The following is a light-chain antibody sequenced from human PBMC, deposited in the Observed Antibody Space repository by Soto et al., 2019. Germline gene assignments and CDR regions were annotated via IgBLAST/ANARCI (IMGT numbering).Light chain of an antibody. CDR3: QSYDTSLSGGSV. V-gene: IGLV1-40*01. CDR1: SSNIGAGFD. J-gene: IGLJ1*01. Sequence: QSVLTQSPSVSGAPGQRVSISCTGTSSNIGAGFDVHWYQQLPAAAPKLLIYGNNNRPSGVPDRFSGSKSGTSASLAITGLQGGDEADYYRQSYDTSLSGGSVFGTGTKVTVL. CDR2: GNN.